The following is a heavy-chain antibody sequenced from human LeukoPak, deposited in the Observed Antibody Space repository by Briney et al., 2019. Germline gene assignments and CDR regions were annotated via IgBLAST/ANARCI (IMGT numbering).Heavy chain of an antibody. Sequence: AGGSLRLSCAASGFTFSSYGMHWVRQAPGKGLEWVAVISYDGSNKYYADSVKGRFTISRDNSKNTLYLQMNSLRAEDTAVYYCAKPLSSGWFHGPLHFDYWGQGTLVTVSS. CDR2: ISYDGSNK. V-gene: IGHV3-30*18. CDR1: GFTFSSYG. CDR3: AKPLSSGWFHGPLHFDY. D-gene: IGHD6-19*01. J-gene: IGHJ4*02.